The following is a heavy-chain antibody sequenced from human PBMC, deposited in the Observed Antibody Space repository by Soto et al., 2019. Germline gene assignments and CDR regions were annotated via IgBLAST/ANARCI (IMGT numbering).Heavy chain of an antibody. V-gene: IGHV4-39*01. J-gene: IGHJ6*02. CDR2: IYYSGST. CDR3: ARHYYDSSGYQLQGTYGMDV. D-gene: IGHD3-22*01. Sequence: SETLSLTCTVSGGSISSSSYYWGWIRQPPGKGLEWIGSIYYSGSTYYNPSLKSRVTISVDTSKNQFSLKLSSVTAADTAVYYCARHYYDSSGYQLQGTYGMDVWGQGTTVTVSS. CDR1: GGSISSSSYY.